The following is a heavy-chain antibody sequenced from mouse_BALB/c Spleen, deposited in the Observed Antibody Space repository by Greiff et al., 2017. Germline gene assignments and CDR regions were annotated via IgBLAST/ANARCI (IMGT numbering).Heavy chain of an antibody. Sequence: EVKLVESGGGLVKPGGSLKLSCAASGFTFSDYYMYWVRQTPEKRLEWVATISDGGSYTYYPDSVKGRFTISRDNAKNNLYLQMSSLKSEDTAMYYCAREGYDYDAWFAYWGQGTLVTVSA. J-gene: IGHJ3*01. CDR3: AREGYDYDAWFAY. V-gene: IGHV5-4*02. CDR2: ISDGGSYT. CDR1: GFTFSDYY. D-gene: IGHD2-4*01.